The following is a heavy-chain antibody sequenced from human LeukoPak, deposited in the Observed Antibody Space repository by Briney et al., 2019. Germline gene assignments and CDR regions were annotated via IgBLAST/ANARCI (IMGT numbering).Heavy chain of an antibody. CDR1: GFTFPSHA. CDR3: AGVRATYYDFWSGYYEDYFDY. V-gene: IGHV3-23*01. D-gene: IGHD3-3*01. Sequence: GGSLRLSCAASGFTFPSHAMSWVRQVSGKGLEWVSSISNYGDTTYHADSVKGRFTIARDNAKNSLYLQMNSLRAEDTAVYYCAGVRATYYDFWSGYYEDYFDYWGQGTLVTVSS. J-gene: IGHJ4*02. CDR2: ISNYGDTT.